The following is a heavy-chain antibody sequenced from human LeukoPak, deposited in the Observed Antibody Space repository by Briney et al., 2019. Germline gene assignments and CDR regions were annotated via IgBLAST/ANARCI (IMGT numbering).Heavy chain of an antibody. D-gene: IGHD4-23*01. CDR2: INPSGGST. CDR1: GYTFTSYY. V-gene: IGHV1-46*04. J-gene: IGHJ4*02. CDR3: ASGKTYYGGTTGDLDY. Sequence: ASVKVSCKASGYTFTSYYMHWVRQAPGQGLEWMGIINPSGGSTSYAQKLQGRVTMTRDTSTSTVYMELSSLRSEDTAVYYCASGKTYYGGTTGDLDYWGQGTLVTVSS.